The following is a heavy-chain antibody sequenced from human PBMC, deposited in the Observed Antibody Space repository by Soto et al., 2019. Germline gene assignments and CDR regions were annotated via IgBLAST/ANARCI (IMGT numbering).Heavy chain of an antibody. CDR3: AKEGVSRYFDRLPRHYYFDY. J-gene: IGHJ4*02. D-gene: IGHD3-9*01. CDR1: GFTFSSYG. Sequence: AGGSLRLSCAASGFTFSSYGMHWVRQAPGKGLEWVAVISYDGSNKYYADSVKGRFTISRDNSKNTLYLQMNSLRAEDTAVYYCAKEGVSRYFDRLPRHYYFDYWGQGTLVTVSS. CDR2: ISYDGSNK. V-gene: IGHV3-30*18.